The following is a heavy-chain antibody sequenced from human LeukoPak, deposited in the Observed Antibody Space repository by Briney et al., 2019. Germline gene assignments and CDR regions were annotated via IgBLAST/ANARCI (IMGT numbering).Heavy chain of an antibody. CDR3: AAYSPLSGYGLDY. J-gene: IGHJ4*02. Sequence: PGGSLRLSCAASGFTFSSYGMSWVRQAPGKGLEWVSAISGSGGSTYYADSVKGRFTISRDNSKNTLYLQMNSLRAEDTAVYYCAAYSPLSGYGLDYWGQGTLVTVSS. V-gene: IGHV3-23*01. CDR1: GFTFSSYG. D-gene: IGHD5-12*01. CDR2: ISGSGGST.